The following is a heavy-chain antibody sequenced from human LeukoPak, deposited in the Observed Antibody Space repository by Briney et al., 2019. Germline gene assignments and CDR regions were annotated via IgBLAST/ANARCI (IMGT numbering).Heavy chain of an antibody. D-gene: IGHD2-15*01. Sequence: GRSLRLSCAASGFTFSSYGMHWVRQAPGKGLEWVAVIWYDGSNKYYADSVKGRFTISRDNSKNTLYLQMNSLRAEDTAVYYCAKTPYTSYYYYYMDVWGKGTTVTVSS. CDR1: GFTFSSYG. CDR3: AKTPYTSYYYYYMDV. J-gene: IGHJ6*03. CDR2: IWYDGSNK. V-gene: IGHV3-33*06.